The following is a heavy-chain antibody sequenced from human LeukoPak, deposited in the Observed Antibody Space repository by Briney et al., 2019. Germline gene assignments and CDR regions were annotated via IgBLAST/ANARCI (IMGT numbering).Heavy chain of an antibody. CDR2: IYPGDSDT. CDR3: GMSGDRVPLQDDVFDV. J-gene: IGHJ3*01. Sequence: GESLKISCKGSGYSFTSYWIGWVRQMPGKGLEWMGIIYPGDSDTRYSPPFQGQVTISADKSISTAYLQWSSLKASDTAMYYCGMSGDRVPLQDDVFDVWGQGTMVTVST. CDR1: GYSFTSYW. V-gene: IGHV5-51*01. D-gene: IGHD1-26*01.